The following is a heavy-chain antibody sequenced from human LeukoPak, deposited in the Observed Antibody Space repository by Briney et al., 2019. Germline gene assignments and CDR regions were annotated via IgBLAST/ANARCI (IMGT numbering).Heavy chain of an antibody. D-gene: IGHD3-16*01. J-gene: IGHJ2*01. CDR1: GYTFTGYY. Sequence: GASVKVSCKASGYTFTGYYMHWVRQAPGQGLEWMGRINPNSGGTNYAQKFQGRVTMTRDTSISTAYMELSRLRSDDTAVYYCARGASPRWNVWTIGPRYFDLWGRGTLVTVSS. CDR3: ARGASPRWNVWTIGPRYFDL. CDR2: INPNSGGT. V-gene: IGHV1-2*06.